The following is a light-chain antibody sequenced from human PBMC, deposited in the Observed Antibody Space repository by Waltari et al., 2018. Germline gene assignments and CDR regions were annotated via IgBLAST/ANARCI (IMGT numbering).Light chain of an antibody. Sequence: QSALTQPASVSGSPGQSITISCTGTSSDVGGYNYVSWYQQHPGKAPKLMIYEVSNRPSGVSNRFSGSQSGNTASLTISGLQAEDEADYYCSSYTSSSTWGFGGGTKLTVL. V-gene: IGLV2-14*01. CDR3: SSYTSSSTWG. CDR1: SSDVGGYNY. J-gene: IGLJ3*02. CDR2: EVS.